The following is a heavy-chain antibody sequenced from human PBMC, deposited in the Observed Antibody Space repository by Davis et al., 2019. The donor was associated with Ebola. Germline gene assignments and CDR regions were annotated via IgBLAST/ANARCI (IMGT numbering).Heavy chain of an antibody. CDR1: GFTFSSYS. J-gene: IGHJ4*02. D-gene: IGHD5-24*01. Sequence: GESLKISCAASGFTFSSYSMNWVRQAPGKGLEWVSYISSSSSTIYYADSVKGRFTISRDNAKNSLYLQMNSLTAEDTAVYYCARGDGYNFFGYWGQGTLVTVSS. V-gene: IGHV3-48*01. CDR2: ISSSSSTI. CDR3: ARGDGYNFFGY.